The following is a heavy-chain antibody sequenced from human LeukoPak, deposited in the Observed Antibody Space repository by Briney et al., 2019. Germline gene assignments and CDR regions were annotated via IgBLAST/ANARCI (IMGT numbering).Heavy chain of an antibody. J-gene: IGHJ4*02. D-gene: IGHD3-22*01. CDR3: ARSLMGYDSSGYYYEFDY. CDR1: GGSISSSSYY. Sequence: MTSETLSLTCTVSGGSISSSSYYWGWIRQPPGKGLEWIGSIYCSGSTYYNPSLKSRVTISVDTSKNQFSLKLSSVTAADTAVYYCARSLMGYDSSGYYYEFDYWGQGTLVTVSS. V-gene: IGHV4-39*01. CDR2: IYCSGST.